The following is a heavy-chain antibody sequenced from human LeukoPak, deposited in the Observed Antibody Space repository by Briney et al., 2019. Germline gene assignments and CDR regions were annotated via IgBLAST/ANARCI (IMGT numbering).Heavy chain of an antibody. D-gene: IGHD3-3*01. J-gene: IGHJ3*02. Sequence: SQTLSLTCTVSGGSISSGSYYWSWIRQPAGKGLEWIGRIYTSGSTNYNPSLKSRVTISVDTSKNQFSLKLSSVTAADTAVYYCARRPLRITIFGVVIPGDAFDIWGQGTMVTVSS. V-gene: IGHV4-61*02. CDR2: IYTSGST. CDR1: GGSISSGSYY. CDR3: ARRPLRITIFGVVIPGDAFDI.